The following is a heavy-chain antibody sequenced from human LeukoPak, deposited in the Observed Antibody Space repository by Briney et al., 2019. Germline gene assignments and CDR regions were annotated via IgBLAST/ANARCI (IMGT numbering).Heavy chain of an antibody. Sequence: GGSLRLSCAASGFTFSSYAMSWVRQAPGKGLEWVSGISGTGSSTHYADSVKGRFTISRDNSKNTLYLQMNSLRAEDTAVYYCAKDSYGSGSAVDYWGQGTLVTVSS. J-gene: IGHJ4*02. CDR2: ISGTGSST. D-gene: IGHD3-10*01. CDR3: AKDSYGSGSAVDY. V-gene: IGHV3-23*01. CDR1: GFTFSSYA.